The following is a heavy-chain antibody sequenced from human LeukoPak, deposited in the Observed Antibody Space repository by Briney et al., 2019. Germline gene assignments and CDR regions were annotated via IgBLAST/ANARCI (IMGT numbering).Heavy chain of an antibody. V-gene: IGHV4-39*07. J-gene: IGHJ6*03. Sequence: PSETLSLTCTVSGGSISSSSYYWGWIRQPPGKGLEWIGSIYYSGSTYYNPSLKSRVTISVDTSKNQFSLKLSSVTAADTAVYYCARRTYGDSFYYYYYMDVWGTGTTVTVSS. D-gene: IGHD4-17*01. CDR1: GGSISSSSYY. CDR3: ARRTYGDSFYYYYYMDV. CDR2: IYYSGST.